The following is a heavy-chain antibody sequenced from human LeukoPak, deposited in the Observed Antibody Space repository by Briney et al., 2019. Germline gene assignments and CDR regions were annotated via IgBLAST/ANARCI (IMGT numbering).Heavy chain of an antibody. J-gene: IGHJ4*02. V-gene: IGHV3-21*01. Sequence: GGSLRLSCAASGFTFSSYSMNWVRQAPGQGLEWVSSISSSSYIYYADSVKGRFTISRDNAKNSLYLQMNSLRAEDTAVYYCAALLGGPHPGYWGQGTLVTVSS. CDR2: ISSSSYI. D-gene: IGHD7-27*01. CDR3: AALLGGPHPGY. CDR1: GFTFSSYS.